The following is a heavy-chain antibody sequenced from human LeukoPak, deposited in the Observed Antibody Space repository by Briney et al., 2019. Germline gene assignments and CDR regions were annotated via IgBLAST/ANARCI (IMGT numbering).Heavy chain of an antibody. CDR3: AREPSGYVWGSYRYTFNDAFDI. Sequence: SETLSLTCAVYGGSFSGYYWSWIRQPPGKGLEWIGEINHSGSTNYNPSLKSRVTIAVATSKNQFSLKLSSVTAADTAVYYCAREPSGYVWGSYRYTFNDAFDIWGQGTMVTVSS. J-gene: IGHJ3*02. D-gene: IGHD3-16*02. CDR2: INHSGST. CDR1: GGSFSGYY. V-gene: IGHV4-34*01.